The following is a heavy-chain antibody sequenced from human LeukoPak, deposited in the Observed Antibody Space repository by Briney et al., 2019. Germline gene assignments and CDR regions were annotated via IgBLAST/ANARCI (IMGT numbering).Heavy chain of an antibody. CDR1: GGSIISSNYY. V-gene: IGHV4-39*01. CDR2: IYQSGSGSS. Sequence: SETLSLTCTVSGGSIISSNYYWGWIRQPPGKGLEWIGSIYQSGSGSSYYNPSLKSRVTIFGDTSKNQFFLRLSSVTAADTAVYYCASTLRFLPYRRFDYWGQGTLVTVPS. CDR3: ASTLRFLPYRRFDY. D-gene: IGHD3-3*01. J-gene: IGHJ4*02.